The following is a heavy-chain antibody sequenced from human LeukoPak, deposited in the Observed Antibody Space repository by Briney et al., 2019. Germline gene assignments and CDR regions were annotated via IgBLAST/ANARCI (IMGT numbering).Heavy chain of an antibody. CDR1: GFTVSSNY. Sequence: GGSLRLSCAASGFTVSSNYMSWVRQAPGKGLEWVSVIYSGGSTYYADSVKGRFAISRDNSKNTLYLQMNSLRAEDTAVYYCARDLSEKYSIDYWGQGTLVTVSS. CDR2: IYSGGST. CDR3: ARDLSEKYSIDY. V-gene: IGHV3-66*01. J-gene: IGHJ4*02. D-gene: IGHD2/OR15-2a*01.